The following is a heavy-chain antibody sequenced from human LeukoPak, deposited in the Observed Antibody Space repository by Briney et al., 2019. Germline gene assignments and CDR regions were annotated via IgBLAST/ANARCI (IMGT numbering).Heavy chain of an antibody. V-gene: IGHV3-53*01. CDR1: GFTVSRNY. D-gene: IGHD3-10*01. CDR3: ARLSGHPYYFDY. Sequence: PGGSLRLSCAASGFTVSRNYMSWVRQAPGKGLEWVSIIYSDGSAYYADSVKGRFTISRDNSKNTLYLQMNSLRAEDTAVYYCARLSGHPYYFDYWGQGTLDTVSS. CDR2: IYSDGSA. J-gene: IGHJ4*02.